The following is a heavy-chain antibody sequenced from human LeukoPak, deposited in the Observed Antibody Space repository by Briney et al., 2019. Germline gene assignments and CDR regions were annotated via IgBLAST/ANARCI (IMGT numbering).Heavy chain of an antibody. CDR3: ARDLAAAGSFDY. D-gene: IGHD6-13*01. CDR2: IKPNSGGT. J-gene: IGHJ4*02. CDR1: GYTFTGYY. Sequence: GASVKVSCKASGYTFTGYYMHWVRQARAQGREWMGWIKPNSGGTNYAQKFQGRVTMTRDTSISTAYMELSRLRSDDTAVYYCARDLAAAGSFDYWGQGTLVTVSS. V-gene: IGHV1-2*02.